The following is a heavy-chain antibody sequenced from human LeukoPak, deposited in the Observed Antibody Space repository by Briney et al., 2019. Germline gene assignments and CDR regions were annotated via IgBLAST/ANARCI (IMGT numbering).Heavy chain of an antibody. V-gene: IGHV1-69*13. D-gene: IGHD3-10*01. Sequence: SVKVSCKASGGTFSSYAISWVRQAPGQGLEWMGGIIPIFGTANYAQKFQGRVTITADESTSTAYMELSSLRSEDTAVYYCARDGTVVRGVIITARTNWFDPWGQGTLVTVSS. J-gene: IGHJ5*02. CDR3: ARDGTVVRGVIITARTNWFDP. CDR2: IIPIFGTA. CDR1: GGTFSSYA.